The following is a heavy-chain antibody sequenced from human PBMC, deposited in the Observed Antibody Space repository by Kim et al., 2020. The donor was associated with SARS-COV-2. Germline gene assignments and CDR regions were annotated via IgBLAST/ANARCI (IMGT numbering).Heavy chain of an antibody. D-gene: IGHD2-15*01. CDR3: AREVVVAVPGMDV. CDR2: INSDVSST. Sequence: GGSLRLSCAASGFTFSSYWMHWVRQAPVKGLVWVSRINSDVSSTSYADSVKGRFTISRDNAKNTLYLQMNSLRAEDTAVYYCAREVVVAVPGMDVWGQGTTVTVSS. V-gene: IGHV3-74*01. CDR1: GFTFSSYW. J-gene: IGHJ6*02.